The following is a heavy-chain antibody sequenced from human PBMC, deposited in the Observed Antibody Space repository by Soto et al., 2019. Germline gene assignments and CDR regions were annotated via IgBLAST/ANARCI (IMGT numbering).Heavy chain of an antibody. CDR1: GFTVSTHG. J-gene: IGHJ4*02. D-gene: IGHD2-8*02. CDR3: TGEVASGY. CDR2: ISRDGNTK. V-gene: IGHV3-30*03. Sequence: QVQLVESGGGVVQPGRSLRLSCAVSGFTVSTHGMHWVRQAPGKGLEWVAVISRDGNTKYYADSVKGRFTISRDNSRNTLFLEMYSLRGDDMAGYYCTGEVASGYWGQGTLVTVSS.